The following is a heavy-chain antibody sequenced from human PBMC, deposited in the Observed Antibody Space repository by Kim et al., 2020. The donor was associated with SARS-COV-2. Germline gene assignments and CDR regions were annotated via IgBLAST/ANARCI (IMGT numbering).Heavy chain of an antibody. D-gene: IGHD3-10*01. Sequence: GGSLRLSCAASGFTFSSYAMHWVRQAPGKGLELVAVISYDGSNKYYVDSVKGRFTISRDNSKNTLYLQMNSLRAEDTAVYYCASDYYGSGSYVHYGIDV. V-gene: IGHV3-30*04. CDR1: GFTFSSYA. CDR3: ASDYYGSGSYVHYGIDV. J-gene: IGHJ6*01. CDR2: ISYDGSNK.